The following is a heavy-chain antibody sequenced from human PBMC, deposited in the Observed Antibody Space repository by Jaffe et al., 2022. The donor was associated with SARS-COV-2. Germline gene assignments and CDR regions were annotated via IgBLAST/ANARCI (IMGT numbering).Heavy chain of an antibody. Sequence: EVQLVESGGGLVKPGGSLRLSCAASGFTFSNAWMSWVRQAPGKGLEWVGRIKSKTDGGTTDYAAPVKGRFTISRDDSKNTLYLQMNSLKTEDTAVYYCTTGLLYIGGYYYYYYGMDVWGQGTTVTVSS. CDR1: GFTFSNAW. J-gene: IGHJ6*02. CDR2: IKSKTDGGTT. V-gene: IGHV3-15*01. D-gene: IGHD1-26*01. CDR3: TTGLLYIGGYYYYYYGMDV.